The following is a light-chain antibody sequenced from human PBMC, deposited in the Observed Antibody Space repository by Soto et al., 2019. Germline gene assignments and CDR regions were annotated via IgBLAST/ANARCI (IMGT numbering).Light chain of an antibody. CDR3: LQDYGYPRT. CDR2: AAS. CDR1: QGIRND. J-gene: IGKJ1*01. Sequence: ALQMTQSPSSLSASVGDRVTITCRASQGIRNDLAWYQQKPGQAPKLLLYAASSLQGGVPSRFSGSGSGTDFTLTISSLQPEDFATYYCLQDYGYPRTFGQGTKVEIK. V-gene: IGKV1-6*01.